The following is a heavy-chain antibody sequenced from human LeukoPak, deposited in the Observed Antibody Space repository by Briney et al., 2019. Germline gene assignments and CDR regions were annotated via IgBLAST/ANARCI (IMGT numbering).Heavy chain of an antibody. V-gene: IGHV1-2*06. J-gene: IGHJ4*02. CDR1: GNTFTGYY. CDR3: ARAPGDSSGYIH. D-gene: IGHD3-22*01. CDR2: INPNSGGT. Sequence: ASVKVSCKASGNTFTGYYMHWVRQAPGQGLEWMGRINPNSGGTNYAQKFQGRVTMTRDTSISTAYMELSRLRSDDTAVYYCARAPGDSSGYIHWGQGTLVTVSS.